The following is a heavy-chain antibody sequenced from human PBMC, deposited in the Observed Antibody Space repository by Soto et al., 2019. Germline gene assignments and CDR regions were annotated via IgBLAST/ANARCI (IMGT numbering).Heavy chain of an antibody. CDR3: SRADYFGSGTLYYFDF. Sequence: SETLSLTCAVYGGSFSVNYWSWIRQPPGKGLEWIGEINHSGSTNYNPSLKSRVTISIDTSKKQFSLKLSSVTAADTAVYYCSRADYFGSGTLYYFDFWGQGTSVTVSS. CDR1: GGSFSVNY. V-gene: IGHV4-34*01. D-gene: IGHD3-10*01. J-gene: IGHJ4*02. CDR2: INHSGST.